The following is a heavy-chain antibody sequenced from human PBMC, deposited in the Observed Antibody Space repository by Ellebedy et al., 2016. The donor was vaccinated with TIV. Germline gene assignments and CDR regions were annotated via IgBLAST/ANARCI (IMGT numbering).Heavy chain of an antibody. D-gene: IGHD3-3*01. Sequence: SETLSLTXTVSGGSISSYYWSWIRQPPGKGLEWIGYIYYSGSTNYNPSLKSRVTISVDTSKNQFSLKLSSVTAADTAVYYCARACDFWSGSHFDYWGQGTLVTVSS. CDR3: ARACDFWSGSHFDY. CDR1: GGSISSYY. J-gene: IGHJ4*02. CDR2: IYYSGST. V-gene: IGHV4-59*01.